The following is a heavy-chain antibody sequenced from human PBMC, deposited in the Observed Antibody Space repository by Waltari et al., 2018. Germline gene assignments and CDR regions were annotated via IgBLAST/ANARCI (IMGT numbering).Heavy chain of an antibody. CDR3: AREVGDIVVVPAAISAYYFDY. V-gene: IGHV4-34*01. Sequence: QVQLQQWGAGLLKPSETLSLPCAVYGGSFSGYYWSWIRQPPGKGLEWIGEINHSGSTNYNPSLKSRVTISVDTSKNQFSLKLSSVTAADTAVYYCAREVGDIVVVPAAISAYYFDYWGQGTLVTVSS. J-gene: IGHJ4*02. CDR2: INHSGST. D-gene: IGHD2-2*02. CDR1: GGSFSGYY.